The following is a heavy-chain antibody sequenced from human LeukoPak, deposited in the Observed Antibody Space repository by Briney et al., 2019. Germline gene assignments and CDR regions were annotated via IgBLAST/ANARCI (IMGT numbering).Heavy chain of an antibody. CDR2: ISSDENKK. V-gene: IGHV3-30-3*01. CDR3: VLGHYGGLFDN. D-gene: IGHD4-23*01. Sequence: GGSLRLSCAASGFXFTRYDIHWVRQAPGKGLEWVAVISSDENKKDYANAVKGRFNIARDNSQNTLFVQMNSLRVEDTAVYYCVLGHYGGLFDNWGQGALVIVSS. CDR1: GFXFTRYD. J-gene: IGHJ4*02.